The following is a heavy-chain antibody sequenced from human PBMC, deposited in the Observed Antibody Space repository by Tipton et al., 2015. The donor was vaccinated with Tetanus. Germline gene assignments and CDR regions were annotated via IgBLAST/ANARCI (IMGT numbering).Heavy chain of an antibody. CDR2: DSGYSGNT. J-gene: IGHJ4*02. V-gene: IGHV1-18*01. CDR3: ARLVKQWLVPEDY. D-gene: IGHD6-19*01. CDR1: GGTFTNYA. Sequence: QLVQSGAEMKKPGFSVKVSCKASGGTFTNYALSWVRQAPGQGLEWMGWDSGYSGNTIYARKVQGRVTMTTDTSTNTAYLELRSLRSDDTAVYFCARLVKQWLVPEDYWGQGTLVTVSS.